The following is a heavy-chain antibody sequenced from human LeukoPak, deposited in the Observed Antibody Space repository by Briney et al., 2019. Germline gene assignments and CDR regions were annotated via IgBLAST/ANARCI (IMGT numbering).Heavy chain of an antibody. Sequence: ASVKVSCKASGGTFSRFTISWVRQAPGQGFEWMGGITPIFGTANFAQKFQGRVSITADESTSTAFMELSSLRSEDTAVYYCARDGSIAVAGPFDYWGQGTLVTVSS. J-gene: IGHJ4*02. CDR1: GGTFSRFT. CDR3: ARDGSIAVAGPFDY. D-gene: IGHD6-19*01. V-gene: IGHV1-69*13. CDR2: ITPIFGTA.